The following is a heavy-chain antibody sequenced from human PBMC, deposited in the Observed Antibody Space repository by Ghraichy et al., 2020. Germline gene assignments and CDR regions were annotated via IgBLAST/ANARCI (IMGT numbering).Heavy chain of an antibody. CDR1: GFTFSSYS. V-gene: IGHV3-48*02. Sequence: GGSLRLSCVGSGFTFSSYSMNWVRQSPGRGLEWVSYITSSSRTKSYADSVKGRFTISRNNDQNSLYLQMNSLRDEDTAVYYCARGSTVVRFFYYDGMDVWGQGTTVTVSS. J-gene: IGHJ6*02. D-gene: IGHD4-23*01. CDR3: ARGSTVVRFFYYDGMDV. CDR2: ITSSSRTK.